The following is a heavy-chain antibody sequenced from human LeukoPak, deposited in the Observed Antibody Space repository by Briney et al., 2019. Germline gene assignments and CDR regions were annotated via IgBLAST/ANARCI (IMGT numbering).Heavy chain of an antibody. CDR3: ARESFDP. Sequence: ASVKVSCKASGYTFTGYYIHWVRQAPGQGLEWMGRINPNSGGTNYAQKFQGRVTMTRDTSISTAYMDLSSLRSDDTAVYYCARESFDPWGQGTLVTVSS. J-gene: IGHJ5*02. V-gene: IGHV1-2*06. CDR1: GYTFTGYY. CDR2: INPNSGGT.